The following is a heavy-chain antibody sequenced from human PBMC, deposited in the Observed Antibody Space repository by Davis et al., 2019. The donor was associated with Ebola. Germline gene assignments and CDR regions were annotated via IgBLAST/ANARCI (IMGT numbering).Heavy chain of an antibody. CDR3: ARVCGDYYYGMDV. J-gene: IGHJ6*02. CDR1: GFTFSSYS. Sequence: PGGSLRLSCAASGFTFSSYSMNWVRQAPGKGLEWVSSISSSSSYIYYADSVKGRFTISRDNAKNSLYLQMNSLRAEDTAVYYCARVCGDYYYGMDVWGQGTTVTVSS. CDR2: ISSSSSYI. V-gene: IGHV3-21*01. D-gene: IGHD4-17*01.